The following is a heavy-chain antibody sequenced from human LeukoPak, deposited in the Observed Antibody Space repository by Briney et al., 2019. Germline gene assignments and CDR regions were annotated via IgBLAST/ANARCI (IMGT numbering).Heavy chain of an antibody. CDR1: GFTFSSYA. CDR3: AKAAEYYYDSSGPLYFDY. J-gene: IGHJ4*02. V-gene: IGHV3-23*01. Sequence: PGGSLRLSRAASGFTFSSYAMSWVRQAPGKGLEWVSAISGSGGSTYYADSVKGRFTISRDNSKNTLYLQMNSLRAEDTAVYYCAKAAEYYYDSSGPLYFDYWGQGTLVTVSS. D-gene: IGHD3-22*01. CDR2: ISGSGGST.